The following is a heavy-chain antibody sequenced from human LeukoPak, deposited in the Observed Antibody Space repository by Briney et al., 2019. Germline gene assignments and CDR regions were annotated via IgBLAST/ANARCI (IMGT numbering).Heavy chain of an antibody. Sequence: GGSLRLSCAASGFTISTYWMNWYRQAPGKGLDGVGNINQDASEINYVDSVRGRFTISRDNAKNSLHLQMNSLRAEDTVVYYCATDRDNSDWQKRFDSWGQGTLVTVSS. V-gene: IGHV3-7*01. CDR2: INQDASEI. J-gene: IGHJ4*02. CDR1: GFTISTYW. CDR3: ATDRDNSDWQKRFDS. D-gene: IGHD2-21*02.